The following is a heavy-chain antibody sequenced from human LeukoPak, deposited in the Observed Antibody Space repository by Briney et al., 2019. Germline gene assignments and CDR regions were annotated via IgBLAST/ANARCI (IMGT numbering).Heavy chain of an antibody. V-gene: IGHV3-48*02. CDR3: ARGGTSSSLAY. CDR1: GFTFSSYS. D-gene: IGHD4-23*01. J-gene: IGHJ4*02. Sequence: GGSLRLSCAASGFTFSSYSINWVCQAPGKGLEWVSYISSSSTISYADSVKGRFTISRDNANNSLYLQMNSLRDEDTAVYYCARGGTSSSLAYWGQGTLVTVSS. CDR2: ISSSSTI.